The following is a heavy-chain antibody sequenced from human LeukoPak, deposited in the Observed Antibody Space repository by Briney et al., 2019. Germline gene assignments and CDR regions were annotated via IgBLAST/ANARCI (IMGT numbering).Heavy chain of an antibody. J-gene: IGHJ4*02. V-gene: IGHV3-30*03. CDR3: ARERGLQQSYFDY. D-gene: IGHD4-11*01. CDR2: ISYDGSNK. CDR1: GFTFSSYG. Sequence: GGSLRLSCAASGFTFSSYGMHWVRQAPGKGLEWVAVISYDGSNKYYADSVKGRFTISRDNSKNTLYLQMNSLRADDTAVYYCARERGLQQSYFDYWGQGALVTVSS.